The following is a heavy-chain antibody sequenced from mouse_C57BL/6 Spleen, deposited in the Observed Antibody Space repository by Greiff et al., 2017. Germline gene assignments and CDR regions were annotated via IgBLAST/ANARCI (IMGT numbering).Heavy chain of an antibody. CDR3: ARRGYDGGGYFDY. Sequence: QVQLQQPGAELVRPGSSVKLSCKASGYTFTSYWMHWVKQRPIQGLEWIGNIDPSDSETHYNQKFKDKATLTVDKSSSTAYMQLSSLTAEDAAVXYCARRGYDGGGYFDYWGQGTTLTVSS. J-gene: IGHJ2*01. CDR2: IDPSDSET. D-gene: IGHD2-2*01. V-gene: IGHV1-52*01. CDR1: GYTFTSYW.